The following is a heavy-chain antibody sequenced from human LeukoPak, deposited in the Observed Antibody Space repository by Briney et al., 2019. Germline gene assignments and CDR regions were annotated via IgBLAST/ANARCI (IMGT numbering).Heavy chain of an antibody. CDR2: INPNSGGT. D-gene: IGHD6-13*01. V-gene: IGHV1-2*06. CDR1: GYTFTGYY. CDR3: ARALSISSWDSSFDY. J-gene: IGHJ4*02. Sequence: GASVKVSCKASGYTFTGYYMHWVRQAPGQGLEWMGRINPNSGGTNYAQKFQGRVTMTRDTSISTAYMELSRLRSDDTAVYYCARALSISSWDSSFDYWGQGTLVTVSS.